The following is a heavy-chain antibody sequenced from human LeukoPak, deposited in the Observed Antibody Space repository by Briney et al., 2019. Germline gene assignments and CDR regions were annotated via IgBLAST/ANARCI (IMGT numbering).Heavy chain of an antibody. V-gene: IGHV1-69*13. J-gene: IGHJ4*02. D-gene: IGHD3-10*01. Sequence: ASVKVSCKASGGTFSSYAISWVRQAPGQGLEWMGEIIPIFGTANYAQKFQGRVTITADESTSTAYMELSSLRSEDTAVYYCARGSRYGSGSPPLLWGQGTLVTVSS. CDR1: GGTFSSYA. CDR2: IIPIFGTA. CDR3: ARGSRYGSGSPPLL.